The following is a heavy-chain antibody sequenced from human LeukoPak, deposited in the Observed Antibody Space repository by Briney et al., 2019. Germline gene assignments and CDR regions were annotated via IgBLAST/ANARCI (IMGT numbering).Heavy chain of an antibody. J-gene: IGHJ5*02. D-gene: IGHD6-13*01. Sequence: SQTLSLTCTVSGGSISSGGYYWSWIRQPPGKGLEWIGYIYHSGSTYYNPSLKSRVTISVDRSKNQFSLKLSSVTAADTAVYYCARVLSYSSWWQQLAHNWFDPWGQGTLVTVSS. CDR2: IYHSGST. CDR3: ARVLSYSSWWQQLAHNWFDP. V-gene: IGHV4-30-2*01. CDR1: GGSISSGGYY.